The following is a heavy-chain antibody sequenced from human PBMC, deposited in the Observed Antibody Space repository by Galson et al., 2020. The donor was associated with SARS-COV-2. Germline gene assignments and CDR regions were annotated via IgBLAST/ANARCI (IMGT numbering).Heavy chain of an antibody. J-gene: IGHJ6*02. CDR1: GFTSRSYA. CDR3: AKDYYDSSGTHYYYGMDV. D-gene: IGHD3-22*01. Sequence: TGGSLRLSCEASGFTSRSYAMSWVRPAPGKGLEWVSAIRRSGGSTYYEDPLKGRFTISRDNPKNTLYLQMNSLRAEDTAVYYCAKDYYDSSGTHYYYGMDVWGQGTTVTVSS. CDR2: IRRSGGST. V-gene: IGHV3-23*01.